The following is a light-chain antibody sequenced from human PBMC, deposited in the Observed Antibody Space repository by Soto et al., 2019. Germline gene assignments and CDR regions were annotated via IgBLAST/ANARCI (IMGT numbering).Light chain of an antibody. CDR3: SSYTSSSTRV. J-gene: IGLJ1*01. Sequence: QSRPTQPASVSGAPGQSITISCTETSSDVGAYDYVSWYQQHPDKAPKLMIYEVSNRPSGVSNRFSGSKSVNTATLTISGLQAEDEADYCSSYTSSSTRVFGTGTKVTVL. CDR1: SSDVGAYDY. CDR2: EVS. V-gene: IGLV2-14*03.